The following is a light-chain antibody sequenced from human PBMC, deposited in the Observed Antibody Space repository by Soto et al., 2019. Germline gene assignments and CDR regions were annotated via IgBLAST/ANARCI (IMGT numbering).Light chain of an antibody. CDR3: QQYGSSPLT. Sequence: EIVLTQSPGTLSLSPGERATLSCRASQSVSSSYLAWYHQKPGQAPRLLIYDASSRATGIPDRFSGSGSGTDFTLTTSRLEPEDFAVFYCQQYGSSPLTFGGGTKVEIK. J-gene: IGKJ4*01. CDR1: QSVSSSY. CDR2: DAS. V-gene: IGKV3-20*01.